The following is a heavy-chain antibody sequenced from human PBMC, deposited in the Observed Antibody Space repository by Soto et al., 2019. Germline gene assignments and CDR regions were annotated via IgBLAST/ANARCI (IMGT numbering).Heavy chain of an antibody. CDR3: EMSGPYGCGDCNWVRIDV. CDR2: CIPLYGTA. J-gene: IGHJ6*02. CDR1: GGTFSSYA. V-gene: IGHV1-69*01. Sequence: QVQLVQSGAEVKKPGSSVKVSCKASGGTFSSYAISWVRQTPGHGLEWMVGCIPLYGTANYAQKFQGSGTITAAASTSAAYMEMRSLRAEDTAVYYWEMSGPYGCGDCNWVRIDVWGQGSTVTVSS. D-gene: IGHD2-21*02.